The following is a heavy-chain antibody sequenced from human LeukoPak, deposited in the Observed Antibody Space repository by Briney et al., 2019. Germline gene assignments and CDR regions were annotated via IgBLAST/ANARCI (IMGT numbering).Heavy chain of an antibody. CDR1: RFTFTTYA. CDR3: AKSHSVTYRGYFDS. V-gene: IGHV3-23*01. D-gene: IGHD4-23*01. CDR2: ISNSADST. J-gene: IGHJ4*02. Sequence: GGSLRLPCAAPRFTFTTYAISWFRQAPGKGLEWISTISNSADSTYYADSVKGRFTISRDNSKNTLSLQMNGLRADDTAVYYCAKSHSVTYRGYFDSWGQGTLVTVSS.